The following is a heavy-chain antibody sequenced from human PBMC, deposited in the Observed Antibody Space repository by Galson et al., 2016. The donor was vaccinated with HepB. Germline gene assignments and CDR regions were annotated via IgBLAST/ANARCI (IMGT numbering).Heavy chain of an antibody. J-gene: IGHJ4*02. V-gene: IGHV4-4*02. Sequence: LSLTCAVSGGSISSSNWWSWVRQPPGKGLEWIGEIYHSGTTNYNPSLKSRVAISVDNSKNQFSLKLSSVTAADTAVYYCARDRPHPTHSFDYWGLGTLVTVSS. CDR3: ARDRPHPTHSFDY. CDR2: IYHSGTT. CDR1: GGSISSSNW.